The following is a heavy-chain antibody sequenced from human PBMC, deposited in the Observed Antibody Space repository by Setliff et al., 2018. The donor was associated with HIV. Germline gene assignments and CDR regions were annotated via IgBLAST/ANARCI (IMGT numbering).Heavy chain of an antibody. Sequence: GASVKVSCKASGYTFTDFYMHWVRQAPGQGLEWMGWINPNSGDTNYAQKFQGRVTMTRDTFISTAYMELRGLRSDDTAVYYCASQGGWNYEYHYYYMDVWAKGTTVTVS. CDR2: INPNSGDT. V-gene: IGHV1-2*02. J-gene: IGHJ6*03. D-gene: IGHD1-7*01. CDR3: ASQGGWNYEYHYYYMDV. CDR1: GYTFTDFY.